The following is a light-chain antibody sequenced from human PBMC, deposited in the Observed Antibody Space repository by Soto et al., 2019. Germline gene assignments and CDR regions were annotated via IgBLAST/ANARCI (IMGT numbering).Light chain of an antibody. Sequence: QSALTQPPSTSQSPGQSVAISCTGTSSDAGGYNYVSWYQQHPGKAPKLMIYEVSKRPSGVPDRFSGSKSGNTASLTVSGLQAEDEADYCCSSYAGSPLFGTGTKGTVL. CDR3: SSYAGSPL. V-gene: IGLV2-8*01. CDR1: SSDAGGYNY. CDR2: EVS. J-gene: IGLJ1*01.